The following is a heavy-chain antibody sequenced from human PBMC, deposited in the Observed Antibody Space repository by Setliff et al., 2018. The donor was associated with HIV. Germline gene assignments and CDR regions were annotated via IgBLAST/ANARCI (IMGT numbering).Heavy chain of an antibody. J-gene: IGHJ3*02. CDR3: ARDQTGVAAAAFGGGSAWSDEGFNI. CDR1: GGTLSNYV. D-gene: IGHD6-13*01. V-gene: IGHV1-69*13. Sequence: SVKVSCKTSGGTLSNYVIAWVRQVPGQGLEWMGMIIPMYNIPAYAQKFQGRVTFTADESTSTAYMELSSLSSEDTAVYYCARDQTGVAAAAFGGGSAWSDEGFNIWGQGTMVTVSS. CDR2: IIPMYNIP.